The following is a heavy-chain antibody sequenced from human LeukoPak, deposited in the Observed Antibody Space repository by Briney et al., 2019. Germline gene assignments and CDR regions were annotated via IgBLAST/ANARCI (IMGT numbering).Heavy chain of an antibody. CDR1: GFTLNSNA. V-gene: IGHV3-23*01. CDR3: AKEEVPNDY. J-gene: IGHJ4*02. Sequence: GGSPRLSCAVSGFTLNSNAMCWVRQAPGKGLEWVSGISRMGFTTYYADSVEGRFTISRDTSKNTLYLEMNTLRPEDTAVYYCAKEEVPNDYWGQGTLVTVSS. CDR2: ISRMGFTT. D-gene: IGHD2-2*01.